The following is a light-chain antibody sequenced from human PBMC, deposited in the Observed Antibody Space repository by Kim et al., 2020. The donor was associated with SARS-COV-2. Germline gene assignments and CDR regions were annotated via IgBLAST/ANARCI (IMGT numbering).Light chain of an antibody. Sequence: VSPGESATLSCRASQRVSSNLAWYQQKPGQPPRLLIYGASTRATDIPARFSGSGSGTEFTLTISSLQSEDFAVYYCQHYDNWPFTFGPGTKVDIK. V-gene: IGKV3-15*01. J-gene: IGKJ3*01. CDR1: QRVSSN. CDR2: GAS. CDR3: QHYDNWPFT.